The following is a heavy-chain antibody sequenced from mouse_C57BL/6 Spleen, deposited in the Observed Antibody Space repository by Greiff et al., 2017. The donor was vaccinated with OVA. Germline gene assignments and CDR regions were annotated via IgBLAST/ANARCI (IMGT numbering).Heavy chain of an antibody. CDR1: GYTFTSYD. J-gene: IGHJ2*01. CDR3: ARGVTTVVAGDFDY. V-gene: IGHV1-85*01. Sequence: QVHVKQSGPELVKPGASVELSCKASGYTFTSYDINWVKQRPGPGLEWIGWIYPRDGSTKYNEKFKGKATLTVDTSSSTAYMELHSLTSEDSAVYFCARGVTTVVAGDFDYWGQGTTLTVSS. CDR2: IYPRDGST. D-gene: IGHD1-1*01.